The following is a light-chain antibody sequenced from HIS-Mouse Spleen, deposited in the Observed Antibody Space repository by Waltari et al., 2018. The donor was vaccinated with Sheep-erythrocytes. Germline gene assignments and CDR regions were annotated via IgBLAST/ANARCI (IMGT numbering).Light chain of an antibody. CDR1: KLGDTY. Sequence: SYELTQPPSVSVSPGQTASITCPGDKLGDTYACWYQQKPDQSTVLVIDQDSKRPSGIPERFSGSTAGTTSTLTIGVTEAMDEADYYCQAWDSSTAVFGGGTKLTVL. CDR2: QDS. CDR3: QAWDSSTAV. J-gene: IGLJ2*01. V-gene: IGLV3-1*01.